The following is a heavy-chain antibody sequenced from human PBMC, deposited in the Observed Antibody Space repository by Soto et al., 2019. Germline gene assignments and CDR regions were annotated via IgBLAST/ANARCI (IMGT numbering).Heavy chain of an antibody. J-gene: IGHJ4*02. CDR2: IYYSGST. D-gene: IGHD3-22*01. CDR3: ARAYDSSGYGFDY. Sequence: SETLSVTCTVSGDSISSYYWSWIRQPPGKGLEWIGYIYYSGSTNYNPSLKSRVTISVDTSKNQLSLKLSSVTAADTAVYYCARAYDSSGYGFDYWGQGTLVTVSS. V-gene: IGHV4-59*01. CDR1: GDSISSYY.